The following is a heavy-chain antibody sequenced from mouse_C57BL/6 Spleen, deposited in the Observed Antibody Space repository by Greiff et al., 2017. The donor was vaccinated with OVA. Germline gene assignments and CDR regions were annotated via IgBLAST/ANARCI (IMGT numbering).Heavy chain of an antibody. J-gene: IGHJ2*01. D-gene: IGHD2-1*01. CDR3: AREDLLWSR. V-gene: IGHV1-82*01. Sequence: QVQLQQSGPELVKPGASVKISCKASGYAFSSSWMNWVKQRPGQGLEWIGRIYPGDGDTNYNGKFKGKATLTADKSSSTAYMQLSSLTSEDSAVYFCAREDLLWSRWGQGTTLTVSS. CDR2: IYPGDGDT. CDR1: GYAFSSSW.